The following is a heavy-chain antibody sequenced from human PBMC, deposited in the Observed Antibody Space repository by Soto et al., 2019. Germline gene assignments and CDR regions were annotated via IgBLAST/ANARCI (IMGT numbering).Heavy chain of an antibody. D-gene: IGHD3-10*01. V-gene: IGHV4-30-4*01. CDR2: IYYSGST. Sequence: PSETLSLTCTVSGGSISSGDYYWSWIRQPPGKGLEWIGYIYYSGSTNYNPSLKSRVTISVDTSKNQFSLKLSSVTAADTAVYYCARGPVLLWFGELKYWGQGTLVTVSS. J-gene: IGHJ4*02. CDR3: ARGPVLLWFGELKY. CDR1: GGSISSGDYY.